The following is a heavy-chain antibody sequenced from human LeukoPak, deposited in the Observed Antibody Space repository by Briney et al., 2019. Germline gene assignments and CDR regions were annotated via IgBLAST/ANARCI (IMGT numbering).Heavy chain of an antibody. CDR3: AKPRTLHYYDSRDAEYFQH. CDR2: ISSSGSTI. D-gene: IGHD3-22*01. CDR1: GFTFSDYY. Sequence: KPGGSLRLSCAASGFTFSDYYMSWIRQAPGKGLEWVSYISSSGSTIYYADSVKGRFTISRDNSKNTLYLQMNSLRAEDTAVYYRAKPRTLHYYDSRDAEYFQHWGQGTLVTVSS. V-gene: IGHV3-11*04. J-gene: IGHJ1*01.